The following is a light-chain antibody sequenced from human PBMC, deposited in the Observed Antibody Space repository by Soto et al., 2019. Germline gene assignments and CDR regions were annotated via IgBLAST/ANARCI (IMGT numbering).Light chain of an antibody. Sequence: DIQLTQSPSFLSASVGDTVTITCRASQGMSTYLAWYQQKPGKVPKLLIRSASTLQSGVPPRVSGGGSGTELTLTISTLEPDDFGIYYCQQLNGYQLAFGGGTNVEIK. CDR3: QQLNGYQLA. CDR2: SAS. J-gene: IGKJ4*01. CDR1: QGMSTY. V-gene: IGKV1-9*01.